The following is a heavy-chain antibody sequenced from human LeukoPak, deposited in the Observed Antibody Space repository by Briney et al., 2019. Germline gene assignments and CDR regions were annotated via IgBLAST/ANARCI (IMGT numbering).Heavy chain of an antibody. V-gene: IGHV3-30*18. CDR3: AKERWLVPLFDY. D-gene: IGHD6-19*01. CDR2: ISYDGSNK. J-gene: IGHJ4*02. Sequence: GRSLRLSCAASGFTFSSYGMHWVRQAPGKGLEWVAVISYDGSNKYYADSVKGRFTISRDNSKNTLYLQMNSLRAEDTAVYYCAKERWLVPLFDYWGQGTLVTVSS. CDR1: GFTFSSYG.